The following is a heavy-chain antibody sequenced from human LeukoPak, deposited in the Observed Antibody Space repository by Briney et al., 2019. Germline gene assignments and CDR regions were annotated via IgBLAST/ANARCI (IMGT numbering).Heavy chain of an antibody. CDR3: ARGGAGYSPFDY. V-gene: IGHV4-59*01. CDR1: GGSISSYY. CDR2: IYYSGST. J-gene: IGHJ4*02. D-gene: IGHD6-13*01. Sequence: SETLSFTCTVSGGSISSYYWSWIRQPPGKGLEWIGYIYYSGSTNYNPSLKSRVTISVDTSKNQFSLKLSSVTAADTAVYYCARGGAGYSPFDYWGQGTLVTVSS.